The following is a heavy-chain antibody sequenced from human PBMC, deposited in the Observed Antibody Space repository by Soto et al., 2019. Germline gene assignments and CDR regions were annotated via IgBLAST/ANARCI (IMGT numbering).Heavy chain of an antibody. CDR2: ISYDGSNK. CDR1: GFTFSSYA. Sequence: QVQLVESGGGVVQPGRSLRLSCSASGFTFSSYAMHWVRQAPGKGLEWVAVISYDGSNKYYADSVKGRFTISRDNSKNTQYLQMNSLRAEDTAVYYCARESYPRRFDYWGQGTLVTVSS. CDR3: ARESYPRRFDY. J-gene: IGHJ4*02. D-gene: IGHD1-26*01. V-gene: IGHV3-30-3*01.